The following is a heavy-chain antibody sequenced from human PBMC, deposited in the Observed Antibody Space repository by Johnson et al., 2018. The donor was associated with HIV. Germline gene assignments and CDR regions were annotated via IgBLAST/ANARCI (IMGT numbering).Heavy chain of an antibody. CDR2: ISYDGSER. CDR1: GITFSDYQ. J-gene: IGHJ3*02. CDR3: AREGYDSSGYSDAFDI. V-gene: IGHV3-30*04. D-gene: IGHD3-22*01. Sequence: VQLVESGGGLVKPGGSLRLSCAASGITFSDYQMSWIRQAPGKGLEWVAVISYDGSERYYGDSVKGRFTISRDNSRNTLYLEMNSLRAEDTAVYYCAREGYDSSGYSDAFDIWGQGTMVTVSS.